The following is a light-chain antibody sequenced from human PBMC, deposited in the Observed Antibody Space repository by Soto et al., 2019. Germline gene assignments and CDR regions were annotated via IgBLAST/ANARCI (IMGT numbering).Light chain of an antibody. CDR1: YSLVSSDGNTY. V-gene: IGKV2-30*01. CDR2: KIS. J-gene: IGKJ2*01. Sequence: EVVMTQSPLSLPVTLGQPASISCRSSYSLVSSDGNTYLNWFHQRPGQSPRRLIYKISERDSGVPDRFSGSGSGTDFTLKISRVEAEDVGIYYCMQSIHWPYTFGQGTKLEIK. CDR3: MQSIHWPYT.